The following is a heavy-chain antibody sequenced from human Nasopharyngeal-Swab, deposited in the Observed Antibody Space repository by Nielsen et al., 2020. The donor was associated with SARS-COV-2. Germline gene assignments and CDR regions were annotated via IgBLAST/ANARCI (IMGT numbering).Heavy chain of an antibody. Sequence: WIRQPPGKGLEWIGSMYESGKTYYNPSLKSRVTISVDTSKNQFSLKLNSVTAADTAVYFCAREGTIKFGELVVGDAFDIWSQGIMVTVSS. CDR3: AREGTIKFGELVVGDAFDI. CDR2: MYESGKT. D-gene: IGHD3-16*02. V-gene: IGHV4-39*07. J-gene: IGHJ3*02.